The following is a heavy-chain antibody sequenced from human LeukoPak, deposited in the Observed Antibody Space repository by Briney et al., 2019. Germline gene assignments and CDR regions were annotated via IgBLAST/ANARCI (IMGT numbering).Heavy chain of an antibody. Sequence: GGSLRLSCAASGFTFSSYEMSWVRQAPGKGLEWVSFISNSGSAIYYADSVKGRFTISRDNAKNTLYLQMNSPRAEDTAVYYCARDRWGAAMVDYWGQGTLVTVSS. J-gene: IGHJ4*02. D-gene: IGHD5-18*01. CDR2: ISNSGSAI. CDR1: GFTFSSYE. V-gene: IGHV3-48*03. CDR3: ARDRWGAAMVDY.